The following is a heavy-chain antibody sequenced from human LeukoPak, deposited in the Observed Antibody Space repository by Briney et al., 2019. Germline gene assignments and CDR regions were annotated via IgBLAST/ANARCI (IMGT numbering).Heavy chain of an antibody. CDR1: GVSVSSAPYY. V-gene: IGHV4-61*01. J-gene: IGHJ4*02. D-gene: IGHD3-10*01. Sequence: PSETLSLTCSVSGVSVSSAPYYWAWFRQSPGKGLEWIAYIYYTGITNYDSSLRSRVTLSVDTSKNQFSLKLKSVTSADTAVYYCAVRRGPKFDYWGQGALVIVSS. CDR2: IYYTGIT. CDR3: AVRRGPKFDY.